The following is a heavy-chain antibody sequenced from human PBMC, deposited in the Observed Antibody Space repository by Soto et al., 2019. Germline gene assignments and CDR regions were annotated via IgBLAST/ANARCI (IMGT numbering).Heavy chain of an antibody. D-gene: IGHD6-13*01. Sequence: QVQLQESGPGLVEPSETLSLTCTVSGSSISSYFWTWIRQPAGKGLDWIGRISTSGTTNYNPSLRSPVTMSVYTSKNHFSLILISVTAADTDVYYCARDAGPGRWFDPWGQGTLVTVSS. CDR2: ISTSGTT. CDR3: ARDAGPGRWFDP. CDR1: GSSISSYF. J-gene: IGHJ5*02. V-gene: IGHV4-4*07.